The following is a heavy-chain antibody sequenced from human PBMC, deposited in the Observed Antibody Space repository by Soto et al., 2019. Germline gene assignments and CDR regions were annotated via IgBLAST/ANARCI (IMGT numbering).Heavy chain of an antibody. CDR2: INWEDDK. Sequence: GSGPTLVNPTQTLTLTCSVSGFSLTTLGMSVSWVRHPPGKALEWIELINWEDDKYYRPSLETRLTNSKDTSTNRVLLTMTKLDPADTATYYCVRGEVPSTMFMFFDYWGQGALVTVSS. CDR1: GFSLTTLGMS. J-gene: IGHJ4*02. CDR3: VRGEVPSTMFMFFDY. V-gene: IGHV2-70*20. D-gene: IGHD3-10*02.